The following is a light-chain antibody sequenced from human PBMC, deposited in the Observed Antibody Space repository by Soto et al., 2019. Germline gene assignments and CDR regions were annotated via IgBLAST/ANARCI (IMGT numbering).Light chain of an antibody. CDR2: GAS. CDR1: QSLNYN. Sequence: EIVMTQSPATLSVSPGERATVSCRAGQSLNYNLAWYQQKPGQAPRLLIYGASARATGVPARFSGSGSETEFTLTISSLEPEDFAVYYCQQRSNWPPITFGQGTRLEIK. CDR3: QQRSNWPPIT. J-gene: IGKJ5*01. V-gene: IGKV3-15*01.